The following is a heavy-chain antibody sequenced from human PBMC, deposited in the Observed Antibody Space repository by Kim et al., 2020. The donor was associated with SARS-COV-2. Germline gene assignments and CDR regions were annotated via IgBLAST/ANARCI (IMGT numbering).Heavy chain of an antibody. J-gene: IGHJ4*02. D-gene: IGHD6-19*01. V-gene: IGHV3-7*01. CDR1: GFAFSNSW. CDR3: ARGAYTGGWYPDYFDY. Sequence: GGSLRLSCAASGFAFSNSWMTWVRQAPGKGLEWVANIKQDGGDKFYVDSVKGRFTISRDNAKDSLYLQMNSLRADDTAIYYCARGAYTGGWYPDYFDYWGQGPLVTVSS. CDR2: IKQDGGDK.